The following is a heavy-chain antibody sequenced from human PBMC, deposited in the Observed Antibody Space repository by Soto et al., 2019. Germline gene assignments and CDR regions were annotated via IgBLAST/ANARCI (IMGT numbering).Heavy chain of an antibody. D-gene: IGHD3-9*01. V-gene: IGHV3-23*01. CDR2: ISGSGGST. CDR3: AKLPQYESLTGHRNYFAH. Sequence: SGGSLRLSCAASGFTFSSYAMSWVRQAPGKGLEWVSAISGSGGSTYYADSVKGRFTISRDNSKNTLYLQMNSLRAEDTALYFCAKLPQYESLTGHRNYFAHWGRGILVTVSS. CDR1: GFTFSSYA. J-gene: IGHJ4*02.